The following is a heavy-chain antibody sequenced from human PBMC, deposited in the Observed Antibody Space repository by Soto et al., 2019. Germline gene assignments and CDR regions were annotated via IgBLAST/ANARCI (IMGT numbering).Heavy chain of an antibody. CDR3: ARAGPGYSSGWYSVDY. D-gene: IGHD6-19*01. CDR1: GYTFTSYY. J-gene: IGHJ4*02. Sequence: ASVKPSCTASGYTFTSYYMHWVRQAPGQGLEWMGIINPSGGSTSYAQKFQGRVTMTRDTSTSTVYMELSSLRSEDTAVYYCARAGPGYSSGWYSVDYWGQGTLVTVSS. V-gene: IGHV1-46*01. CDR2: INPSGGST.